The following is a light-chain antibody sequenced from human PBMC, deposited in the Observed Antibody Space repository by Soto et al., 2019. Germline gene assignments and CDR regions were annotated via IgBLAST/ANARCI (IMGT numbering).Light chain of an antibody. Sequence: EIVLTQSPGTLSLSPGERATLSCRASQSVSSSDLAWYQQKPGQTPRLLIFGASSRATGTPDRFSGSGSGTDFTLTISRLEPEDFAVYYCQQYDTSPRTFGQGTTVEIK. CDR3: QQYDTSPRT. V-gene: IGKV3-20*01. CDR1: QSVSSSD. CDR2: GAS. J-gene: IGKJ1*01.